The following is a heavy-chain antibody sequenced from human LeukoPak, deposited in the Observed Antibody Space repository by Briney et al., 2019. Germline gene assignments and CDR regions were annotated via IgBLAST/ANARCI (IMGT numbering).Heavy chain of an antibody. CDR1: GFMFSGYW. J-gene: IGHJ4*02. V-gene: IGHV3-7*04. D-gene: IGHD6-19*01. Sequence: GGSLRLSCAASGFMFSGYWMSWVRQAPGKGLEWVANINQDGSEKYYVDSVKGRLTISRDNAKNSLFFEMNSLRVEDTSVYYCARDFRNSGWGSDYWGQGTLVTVSS. CDR2: INQDGSEK. CDR3: ARDFRNSGWGSDY.